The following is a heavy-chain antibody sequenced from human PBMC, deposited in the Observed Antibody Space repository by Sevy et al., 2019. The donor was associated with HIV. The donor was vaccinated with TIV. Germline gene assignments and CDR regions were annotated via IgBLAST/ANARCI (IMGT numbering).Heavy chain of an antibody. D-gene: IGHD1-1*01. J-gene: IGHJ6*02. Sequence: GGSLRLSCAASGFTFSSYNMNWVRQAPGKGLEWVSSISGSSNYIYYAESVKGRFIISRDNAKNTLYLQMDNLGVEDTAVYYCARDPNWQHMTDDHYYSMDVWGQGTTVTVSS. V-gene: IGHV3-21*04. CDR1: GFTFSSYN. CDR3: ARDPNWQHMTDDHYYSMDV. CDR2: ISGSSNYI.